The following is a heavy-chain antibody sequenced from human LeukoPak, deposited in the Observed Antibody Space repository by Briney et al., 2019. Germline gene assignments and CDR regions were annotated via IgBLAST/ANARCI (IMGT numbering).Heavy chain of an antibody. CDR2: ISYDGSNK. J-gene: IGHJ4*02. D-gene: IGHD6-19*01. V-gene: IGHV3-30*03. Sequence: GGSLRLSCAASGFTFSSYGMHWVRQAPGKGLEWVAVISYDGSNKYYADSVKGRFTISRDNSKNTLYLQMNSLRAEDTAVYYCAAGEWLVLFYWGQGTLVTVSS. CDR3: AAGEWLVLFY. CDR1: GFTFSSYG.